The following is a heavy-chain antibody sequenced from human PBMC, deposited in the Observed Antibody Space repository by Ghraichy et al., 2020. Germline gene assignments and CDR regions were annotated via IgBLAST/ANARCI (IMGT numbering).Heavy chain of an antibody. D-gene: IGHD3-9*01. J-gene: IGHJ4*02. Sequence: SQTLSLTCTVSGVSVSGDTYSWSWIRQPPGKGLEWIGDVYHSGDTTYNPSLSGRVTISIDTSKKQFSLNLRSVTAADTGVYFCARQFDGRDFFDLWGQGTLVTVSS. CDR2: VYHSGDT. V-gene: IGHV4-61*01. CDR1: GVSVSGDTYS. CDR3: ARQFDGRDFFDL.